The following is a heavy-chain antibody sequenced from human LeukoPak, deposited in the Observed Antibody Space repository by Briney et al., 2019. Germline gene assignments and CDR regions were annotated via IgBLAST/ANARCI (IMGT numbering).Heavy chain of an antibody. V-gene: IGHV4-59*01. J-gene: IGHJ5*02. CDR2: IYYSGST. Sequence: TSETLSLTHTVSGGSISSYYWSWIRQPPGKGLEWIGYIYYSGSTNYNPSLKSRVTISVDTSKNQFSLKLSSVTAADTAVYYCARESSSGWRFFDPWGQGTLVTVSS. D-gene: IGHD6-19*01. CDR3: ARESSSGWRFFDP. CDR1: GGSISSYY.